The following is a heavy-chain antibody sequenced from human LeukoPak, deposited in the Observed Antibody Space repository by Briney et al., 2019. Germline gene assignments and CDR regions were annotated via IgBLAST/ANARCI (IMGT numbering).Heavy chain of an antibody. V-gene: IGHV1-18*01. J-gene: IGHJ6*02. CDR3: ARGYSSSYKDYYYYYGMDV. Sequence: ASVKVSCKASGYTFTSYGISWVRQAPGQGLEWMGWISAYNGNTNYAQKLQGRVTMTTDTSTSTAYMELSRLRSDDTAVYYCARGYSSSYKDYYYYYGMDVWGQGTTVTVSS. CDR1: GYTFTSYG. D-gene: IGHD6-13*01. CDR2: ISAYNGNT.